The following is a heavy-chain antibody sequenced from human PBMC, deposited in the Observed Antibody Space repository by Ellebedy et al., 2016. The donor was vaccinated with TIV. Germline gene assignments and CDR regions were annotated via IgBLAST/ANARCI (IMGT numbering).Heavy chain of an antibody. CDR3: AREVVAAHYYYYGMDV. Sequence: GESLKISXAASGFTFSSYGMHWVRQAPGKGLEWVAVIWYDGSNKYYADSVKGRFTISRDNSKNTLYLQMNSLRAEDTAVYYCAREVVAAHYYYYGMDVWGQGTTVTVSS. CDR1: GFTFSSYG. V-gene: IGHV3-33*08. D-gene: IGHD2-15*01. J-gene: IGHJ6*02. CDR2: IWYDGSNK.